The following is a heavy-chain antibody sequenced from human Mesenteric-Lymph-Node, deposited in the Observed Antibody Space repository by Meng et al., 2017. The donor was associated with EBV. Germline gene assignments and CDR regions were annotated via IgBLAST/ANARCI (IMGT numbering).Heavy chain of an antibody. CDR1: GYTFTTYA. Sequence: QVHLVQSGSELKRPGASVKVSCKSSGYTFTTYAMIWVRQAPGQGLEWMGWINTNTGNPTYAQGFTGRFVFSLDTSVSTAYLQISNLKAEDTAVYYCARASSSGPFDYWGQGTLVTVSS. CDR2: INTNTGNP. J-gene: IGHJ4*02. CDR3: ARASSSGPFDY. V-gene: IGHV7-4-1*02. D-gene: IGHD3-10*01.